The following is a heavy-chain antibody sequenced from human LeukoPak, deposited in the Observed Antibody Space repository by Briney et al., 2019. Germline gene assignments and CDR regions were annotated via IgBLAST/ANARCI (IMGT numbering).Heavy chain of an antibody. J-gene: IGHJ4*01. CDR1: GGSFSGYY. CDR2: INHSGST. Sequence: PSETLSLTCAVYGGSFSGYYWSWIRQPPGKGLEWIGEINHSGSTNYNPSLKSRVTISVDTSKNQFSLKLSSVTAADTAVYYCARAYCGGDCYSPLGYFDYWGHGTLVTVSS. D-gene: IGHD2-21*02. CDR3: ARAYCGGDCYSPLGYFDY. V-gene: IGHV4-34*01.